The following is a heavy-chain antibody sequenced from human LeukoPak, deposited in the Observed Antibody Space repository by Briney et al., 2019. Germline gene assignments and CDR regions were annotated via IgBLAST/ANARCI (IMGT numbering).Heavy chain of an antibody. CDR2: IYTSGST. V-gene: IGHV4-61*02. J-gene: IGHJ4*02. CDR1: GGSISSGDYY. D-gene: IGHD4-17*01. Sequence: PSETLSLTCTVSGGSISSGDYYWSWIRQPAGKGLEWIGRIYTSGSTNYNPSLKSRVTMSVDTSKNQFSLKLSSVTAADTAVYYCARVRFTVTTVYFDYWGQGTLVTVSS. CDR3: ARVRFTVTTVYFDY.